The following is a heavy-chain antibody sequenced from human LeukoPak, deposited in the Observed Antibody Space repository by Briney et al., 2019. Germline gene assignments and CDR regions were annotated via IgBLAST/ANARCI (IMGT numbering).Heavy chain of an antibody. J-gene: IGHJ4*02. CDR1: GGSISSSSYY. Sequence: PSETLSHTCTVSGGSISSSSYYWGWIRQPPGKGLEWIGSIYYSGSTYHNPSLKSRVTISVDTSKNQFSLKLSSVTAADTAVYYCARTIAVAGPGDFDDWGQGTLVTVSS. CDR2: IYYSGST. V-gene: IGHV4-39*01. CDR3: ARTIAVAGPGDFDD. D-gene: IGHD6-19*01.